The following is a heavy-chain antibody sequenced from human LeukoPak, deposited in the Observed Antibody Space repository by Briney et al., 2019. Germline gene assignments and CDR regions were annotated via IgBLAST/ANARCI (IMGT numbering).Heavy chain of an antibody. D-gene: IGHD3-10*01. CDR2: INHSGST. CDR3: ARWQNQYAMVRGVNFAPANWFDP. CDR1: GGSFSGYY. J-gene: IGHJ5*02. Sequence: PSETLSLTCAVYGGSFSGYYWSWIRQPPGKGLEWIGEINHSGSTNYNPSLKSRVTISVDTSKNQFSLKLSSVTAADTAVYYCARWQNQYAMVRGVNFAPANWFDPWGQGTLVTVSS. V-gene: IGHV4-34*01.